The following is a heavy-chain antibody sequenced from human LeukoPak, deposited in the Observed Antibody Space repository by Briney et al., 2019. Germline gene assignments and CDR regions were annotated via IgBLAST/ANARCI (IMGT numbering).Heavy chain of an antibody. J-gene: IGHJ6*02. D-gene: IGHD3-22*01. V-gene: IGHV3-23*01. CDR2: ISGGGGPT. CDR1: GFTFSSYG. Sequence: GRSLRLSCAASGFTFSSYGMQWFRQAPDKGLEWVAAISGGGGPTYYADSVKGRFTISRDNAKNSLYLQMNSLRAEDTAVYYCARDITMIVVAKENYYYGMDVWGQGTTVTVSS. CDR3: ARDITMIVVAKENYYYGMDV.